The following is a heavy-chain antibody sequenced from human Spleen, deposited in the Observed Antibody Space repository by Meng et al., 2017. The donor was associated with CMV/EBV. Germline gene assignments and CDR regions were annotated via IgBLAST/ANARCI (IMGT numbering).Heavy chain of an antibody. J-gene: IGHJ4*02. CDR2: ISSSSSYI. Sequence: GESLKISCAASGFTFSSYSMNWVRQAPGKGLEWVSSISSSSSYIYYADSVKGRFTISRDNSRNTLFLQMYSLRAEDTAVYYCARGMGRGFDYWGQGTLVTVSS. CDR1: GFTFSSYS. V-gene: IGHV3-21*04. D-gene: IGHD2-8*01. CDR3: ARGMGRGFDY.